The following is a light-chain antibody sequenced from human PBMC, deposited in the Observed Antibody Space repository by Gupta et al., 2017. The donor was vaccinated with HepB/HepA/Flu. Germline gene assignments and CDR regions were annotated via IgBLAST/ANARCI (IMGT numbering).Light chain of an antibody. CDR2: EDN. CDR1: KLGEKY. V-gene: IGLV3-1*01. J-gene: IGLJ2*01. Sequence: SYELTQPPSVSVSPGQTATITCSGDKLGEKYACWYQQKPGQSPVLVIYEDNKRPSGIPERFSGSNSGNTATLTISGTQAXDEADYYCQAWDRATVFGGGTKLTVL. CDR3: QAWDRATV.